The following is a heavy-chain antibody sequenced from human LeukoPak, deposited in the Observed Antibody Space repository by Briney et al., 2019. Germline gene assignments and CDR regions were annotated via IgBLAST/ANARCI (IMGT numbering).Heavy chain of an antibody. V-gene: IGHV1-8*03. CDR2: LHPNSGNA. Sequence: ASVKVSCKASGYTFTNYDINWVRQATGQGLEWMGWLHPNSGNAGYAQNFQGRVTITGDTSMSTAYMELSSLRSEDTAVYYCARVISQFWTGYYDPFDIWDQGTMVTVSS. CDR1: GYTFTNYD. CDR3: ARVISQFWTGYYDPFDI. J-gene: IGHJ3*02. D-gene: IGHD3/OR15-3a*01.